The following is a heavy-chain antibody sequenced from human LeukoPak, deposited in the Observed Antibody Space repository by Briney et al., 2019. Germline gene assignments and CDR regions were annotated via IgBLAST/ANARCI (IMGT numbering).Heavy chain of an antibody. V-gene: IGHV3-11*04. CDR3: AGGLGGVIG. CDR1: GFTFSDYY. CDR2: ISSGGDTV. J-gene: IGHJ4*02. D-gene: IGHD3-10*01. Sequence: GGSLRLSCAASGFTFSDYYMNWIRQAPGEGLEWVSYISSGGDTVYYADSVKGRFTISRDNAKNSVYLRMNSLRAEDTALYYCAGGLGGVIGWGQGTLVTVSS.